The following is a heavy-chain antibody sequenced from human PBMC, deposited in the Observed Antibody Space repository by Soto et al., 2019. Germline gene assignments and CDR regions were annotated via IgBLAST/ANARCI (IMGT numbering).Heavy chain of an antibody. Sequence: GSLRLSCAASGFTVSSNYMSWVRQAPGKGLEWVSVIYSGGSTYYADSVKGRFTISRDNSKNTLYLQMNSLRAEDTAVYYCARVLLDCSGGSCYRNFDYWGQGTLVTVSS. D-gene: IGHD2-15*01. CDR1: GFTVSSNY. V-gene: IGHV3-53*01. CDR2: IYSGGST. CDR3: ARVLLDCSGGSCYRNFDY. J-gene: IGHJ4*02.